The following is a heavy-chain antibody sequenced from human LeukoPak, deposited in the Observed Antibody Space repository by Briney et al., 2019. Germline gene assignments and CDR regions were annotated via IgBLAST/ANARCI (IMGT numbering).Heavy chain of an antibody. CDR2: IKQDGSEK. V-gene: IGHV3-7*01. CDR3: ARDDWVGCSSTRCFLDAFDI. CDR1: GFTFSSYW. Sequence: GGSLRLSCAASGFTFSSYWMSWVRQAPGKGLEWVANIKQDGSEKYYVDSVKGRFTISRDNAKDSLYLQMNSLRAEGTAVYYCARDDWVGCSSTRCFLDAFDIWGQGTTVTVSS. J-gene: IGHJ3*02. D-gene: IGHD2-2*01.